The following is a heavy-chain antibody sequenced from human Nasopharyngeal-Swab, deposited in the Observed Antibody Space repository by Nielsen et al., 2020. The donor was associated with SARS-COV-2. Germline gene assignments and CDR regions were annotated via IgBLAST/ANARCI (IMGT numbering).Heavy chain of an antibody. CDR3: ARGGDGGLAHFDY. J-gene: IGHJ4*02. CDR1: GGSISNYY. Sequence: SETLSLTCTVSGGSISNYYWSWIRQPPGKRLEWIGYIYNSGRTTGYNPSLKSRVTISLDTSKNQFSLKLSSVTAADTAVYYCARGGDGGLAHFDYWGQGNLVTVSS. CDR2: IYNSGRTT. V-gene: IGHV4-59*01. D-gene: IGHD2-21*01.